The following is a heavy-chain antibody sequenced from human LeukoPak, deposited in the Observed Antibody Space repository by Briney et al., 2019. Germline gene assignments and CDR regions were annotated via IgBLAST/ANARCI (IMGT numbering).Heavy chain of an antibody. J-gene: IGHJ4*02. D-gene: IGHD3-9*01. CDR3: TTSFDWLLEPDY. V-gene: IGHV3-15*01. Sequence: GSLRLSCAASGFTFSNAWMSWVRQAPGKGLEWVGRIKSKTDGGTTDYAAPVKGRFTISRDDSKNTLYLQMNSLKTEDTAVYYCTTSFDWLLEPDYWGQGTLVTVSS. CDR1: GFTFSNAW. CDR2: IKSKTDGGTT.